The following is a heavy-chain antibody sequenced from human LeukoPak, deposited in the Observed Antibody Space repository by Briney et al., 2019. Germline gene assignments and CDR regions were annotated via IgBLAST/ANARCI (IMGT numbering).Heavy chain of an antibody. CDR3: ARRRGYSSSWIPRGWFDP. CDR1: GYTFTGYY. D-gene: IGHD6-13*01. V-gene: IGHV1-2*02. J-gene: IGHJ5*02. Sequence: ASVKVSCKASGYTFTGYYMHWVRQAPGQGLEWMEWINPNSGGTNYAQKFQGRVTMTRDTSISTAYMEPSRLRSDDTAVYYCARRRGYSSSWIPRGWFDPWGQGTLVTVSS. CDR2: INPNSGGT.